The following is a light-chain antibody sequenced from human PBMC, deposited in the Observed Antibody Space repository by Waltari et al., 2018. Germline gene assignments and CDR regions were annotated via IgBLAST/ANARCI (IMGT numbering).Light chain of an antibody. CDR3: SSYTSSSXYYV. J-gene: IGLJ1*01. V-gene: IGLV2-14*01. Sequence: SALTQPXXVSGSPGXSITISCTGTSSDVGXYNYVSWXQQHPGKAPKLMIYDVXXRPSGVXXRXSXSKSGNTXSLTISGLXAEDEADYXCSSYTSSSXYYVFGTXTXVTVL. CDR2: DVX. CDR1: SSDVGXYNY.